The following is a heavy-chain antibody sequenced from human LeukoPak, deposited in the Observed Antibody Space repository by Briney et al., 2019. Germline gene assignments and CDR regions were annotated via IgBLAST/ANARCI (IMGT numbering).Heavy chain of an antibody. J-gene: IGHJ4*02. CDR2: ISWNSGSI. V-gene: IGHV3-9*03. CDR1: GFTFDDYA. Sequence: GRSLRLSCAASGFTFDDYAMHWVRHAPGKGLEWVSGISWNSGSIGYADSVKGRFTISRDNAKNSLYLQMNSLRAEDMALYYCAKAGESDYYDSSGYLYYFDYWGQGTLVTVSS. D-gene: IGHD3-22*01. CDR3: AKAGESDYYDSSGYLYYFDY.